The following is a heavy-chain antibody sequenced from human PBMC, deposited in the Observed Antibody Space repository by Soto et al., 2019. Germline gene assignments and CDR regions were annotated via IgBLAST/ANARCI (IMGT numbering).Heavy chain of an antibody. CDR1: GGTSSSYA. CDR2: IIPILDTT. D-gene: IGHD4-4*01. J-gene: IGHJ4*02. V-gene: IGHV1-69*01. CDR3: ASGGTTVNSRFDF. Sequence: QVQVVQSGAEVKKPGSSVRVSCKASGGTSSSYAITWMRQAPGQGLEWMGGIIPILDTTDYAQKFKGRVTFTADESTSTVYMELSSLTSEDTAVYYCASGGTTVNSRFDFWGQGTLVTVSS.